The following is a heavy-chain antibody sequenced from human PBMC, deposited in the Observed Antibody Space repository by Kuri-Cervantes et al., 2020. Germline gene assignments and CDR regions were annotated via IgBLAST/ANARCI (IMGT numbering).Heavy chain of an antibody. CDR1: GFTFDHYA. J-gene: IGHJ3*02. CDR2: ITWNSGSI. V-gene: IGHV3-9*01. Sequence: GGSLTLSCTISGFTFDHYAMHWVRQAPGKGLEWVSGITWNSGSITYADSVKGRFTISRDNAKNSLYLQMNSLRAEDTAVYYCARAELGYCSGGSCYSGAFDIWGQGTMVTVSS. CDR3: ARAELGYCSGGSCYSGAFDI. D-gene: IGHD2-15*01.